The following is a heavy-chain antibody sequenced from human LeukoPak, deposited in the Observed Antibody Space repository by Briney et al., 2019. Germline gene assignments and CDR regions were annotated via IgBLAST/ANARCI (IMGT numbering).Heavy chain of an antibody. CDR2: ISSSSSYI. J-gene: IGHJ4*02. CDR3: ARGITIFGVVIKDY. Sequence: GRSLRLSCAASGFTFSSYSMNWVRQAPGKGLEWVSSISSSSSYIYYADSVKGRFTISRDNAKNSLYLQMNSLRAEDTAVYYCARGITIFGVVIKDYWGQGTLVTVSS. D-gene: IGHD3-3*01. CDR1: GFTFSSYS. V-gene: IGHV3-21*01.